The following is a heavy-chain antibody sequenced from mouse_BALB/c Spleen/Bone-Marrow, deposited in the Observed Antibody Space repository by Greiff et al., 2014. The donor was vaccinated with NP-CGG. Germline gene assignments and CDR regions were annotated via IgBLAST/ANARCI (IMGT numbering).Heavy chain of an antibody. V-gene: IGHV1-87*01. D-gene: IGHD2-1*01. CDR3: ARTYGNYGGVDY. CDR2: IYPGDSDT. J-gene: IGHJ4*01. Sequence: VQLQQSGAELARPGTSVKLSCKASGYTFTSYWMQWVKQRPGQGLEWIGAIYPGDSDTRYTQRFKGKATLTADKSSSTAYMQFSSLASEDSAVYYCARTYGNYGGVDYWGQGTSVTVSS. CDR1: GYTFTSYW.